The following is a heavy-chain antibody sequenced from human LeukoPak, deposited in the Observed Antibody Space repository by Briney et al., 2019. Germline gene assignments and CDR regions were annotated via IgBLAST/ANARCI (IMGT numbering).Heavy chain of an antibody. D-gene: IGHD3-10*01. CDR3: AMASMVRGVIGLDY. Sequence: PSETLSLTCTVSGGSISSYYWSWIRQPPGKGLEWIGYIYYSGSTNYHPSLKSRVTISVDTSKNQFSLKLSSVTAADTAVYYCAMASMVRGVIGLDYWGQGTLVTVSS. CDR1: GGSISSYY. J-gene: IGHJ4*02. V-gene: IGHV4-59*08. CDR2: IYYSGST.